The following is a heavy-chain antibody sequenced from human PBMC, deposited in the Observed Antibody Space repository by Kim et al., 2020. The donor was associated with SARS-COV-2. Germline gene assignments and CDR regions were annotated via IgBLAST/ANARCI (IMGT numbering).Heavy chain of an antibody. Sequence: GGSLRLSCAASGFTLSKAWMSWVRQAPGKGLEWVGRIKSKTDGGATDYAAPVKGRFTISRDDSKNTLYLQMNSLKTEDTAVYYCSLIGHYYGSGGSHGMDVWGQGTTVTVSS. J-gene: IGHJ6*02. V-gene: IGHV3-15*01. D-gene: IGHD3-10*01. CDR2: IKSKTDGGAT. CDR3: SLIGHYYGSGGSHGMDV. CDR1: GFTLSKAW.